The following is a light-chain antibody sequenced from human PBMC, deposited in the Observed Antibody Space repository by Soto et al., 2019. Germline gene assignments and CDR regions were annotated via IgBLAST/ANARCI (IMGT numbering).Light chain of an antibody. V-gene: IGLV2-14*01. CDR1: SSDVGGYNY. J-gene: IGLJ2*01. CDR3: NSYTTSTTLV. Sequence: QSALTQPASVSGSPGQSITISCTGTSSDVGGYNYVSWYQHHPGKAPKLVIYEVSNRPSGVSNRFSGSKSRNTASLTISGLQAEDEADYYCNSYTTSTTLVFGGGTKLTVL. CDR2: EVS.